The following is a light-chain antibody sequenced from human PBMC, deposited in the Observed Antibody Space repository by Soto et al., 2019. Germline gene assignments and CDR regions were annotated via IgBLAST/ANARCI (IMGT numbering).Light chain of an antibody. CDR2: DAS. CDR1: QSVGSH. Sequence: EIVLTQSPATLSLSPGERATLSCRASQSVGSHLAWYQQKPGQAPRLLIHDASSRVTGTPDRFRGSGSETDFSLTITSLEPEDFALYYCQQRSAWPPSITFGQGTRLEI. V-gene: IGKV3-11*01. J-gene: IGKJ5*01. CDR3: QQRSAWPPSIT.